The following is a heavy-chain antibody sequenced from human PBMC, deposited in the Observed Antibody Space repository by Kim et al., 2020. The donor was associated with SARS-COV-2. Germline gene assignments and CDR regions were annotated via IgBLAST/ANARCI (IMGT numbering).Heavy chain of an antibody. Sequence: RFTISRDNSKNTLYLQMNSLRAEDTTVYYCARDLDIVVVPAAYYYYGMDVWGQGTTVTVSS. J-gene: IGHJ6*02. D-gene: IGHD2-2*03. CDR3: ARDLDIVVVPAAYYYYGMDV. V-gene: IGHV3-30*07.